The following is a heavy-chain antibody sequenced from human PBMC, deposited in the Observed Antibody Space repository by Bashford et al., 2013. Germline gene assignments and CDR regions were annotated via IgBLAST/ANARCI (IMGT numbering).Heavy chain of an antibody. CDR3: ARAGYCSSTSCSYYYYGMDV. CDR2: IIPIFGTA. V-gene: IGHV1-69*13. Sequence: SVKVSCKASGGTFSSYAISWVRQAPGQGLEWMGGIIPIFGTANYAQKFQGRVTITADESTSTAYMELSSLRSEDTAVYYCARAGYCSSTSCSYYYYGMDVVGPRDHGHRLL. J-gene: IGHJ6*02. D-gene: IGHD2-2*01. CDR1: GGTFSSYA.